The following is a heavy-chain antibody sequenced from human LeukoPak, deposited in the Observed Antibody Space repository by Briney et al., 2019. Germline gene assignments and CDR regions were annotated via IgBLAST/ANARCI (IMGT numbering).Heavy chain of an antibody. V-gene: IGHV1-3*04. D-gene: IGHD6-19*01. J-gene: IGHJ4*02. CDR1: GYISTNYP. CDR2: INTGNGDT. Sequence: GASVKVSCTASGYISTNYPMHWVRQAPGQRLEWMGWINTGNGDTKYSLKFQGRVTTTRDTSASTAYMELSSLRSEDTAVYFCAIPRYSSGWYYFDYWGQGTLVTVSS. CDR3: AIPRYSSGWYYFDY.